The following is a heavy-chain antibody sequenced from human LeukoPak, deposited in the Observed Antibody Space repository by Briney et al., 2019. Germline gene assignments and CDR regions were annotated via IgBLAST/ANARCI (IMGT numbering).Heavy chain of an antibody. CDR2: IYYSGST. CDR1: GGSISSYY. D-gene: IGHD2-15*01. CDR3: ARLRISTPYYYYGMDV. V-gene: IGHV4-59*01. Sequence: SETLSLTCTVSGGSISSYYWSWIRQPPGKGLDWIGYIYYSGSTNYNPSLKSRVTISVDTSKNQFSLKLSSVTAADTAVYYCARLRISTPYYYYGMDVWGQGTTVTVSS. J-gene: IGHJ6*02.